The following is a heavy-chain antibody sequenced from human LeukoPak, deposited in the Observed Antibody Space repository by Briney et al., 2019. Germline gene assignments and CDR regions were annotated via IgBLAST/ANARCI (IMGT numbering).Heavy chain of an antibody. V-gene: IGHV4-59*08. CDR3: ARRVDYYFDY. Sequence: SETLSLTCTVSGGAIYNYYWSWIRRPPGQGLEWIAYIFYNGNTNYNPSLKSRVTISVDTSKNQFSLKLSSVTAADTAVYYCARRVDYYFDYWGQGTLVTVSS. CDR2: IFYNGNT. CDR1: GGAIYNYY. D-gene: IGHD3/OR15-3a*01. J-gene: IGHJ4*02.